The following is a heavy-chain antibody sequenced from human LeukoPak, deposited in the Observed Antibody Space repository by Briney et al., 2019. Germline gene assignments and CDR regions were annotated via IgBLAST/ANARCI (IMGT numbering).Heavy chain of an antibody. CDR1: GFTFSSYG. Sequence: PGGSLRLSCAASGFTFSSYGMHWVRQAPGRGLEWVAVIWYDGSNKYYADSVKGRFTISRDNSKNTLYLQMNSLRAEDTAVYYCARERYGSGSLYYYYYGMDVWSKGTTVTVSP. V-gene: IGHV3-33*01. CDR3: ARERYGSGSLYYYYYGMDV. CDR2: IWYDGSNK. J-gene: IGHJ6*04. D-gene: IGHD3-10*01.